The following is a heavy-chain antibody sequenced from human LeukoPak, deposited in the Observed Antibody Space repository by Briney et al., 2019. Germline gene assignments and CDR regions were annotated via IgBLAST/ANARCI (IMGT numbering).Heavy chain of an antibody. CDR3: AKDRDGDYGFDY. J-gene: IGHJ4*02. V-gene: IGHV3-30*18. Sequence: PGRSLRLSCAASGFTFSSYGMHWVRQAPGKGLEWVAVISYDGSNKYYADSVKGRFTISRDNSKNTLYLQMNSLRAEDTAVYYCAKDRDGDYGFDYWGQGTLVTVSS. D-gene: IGHD4-17*01. CDR2: ISYDGSNK. CDR1: GFTFSSYG.